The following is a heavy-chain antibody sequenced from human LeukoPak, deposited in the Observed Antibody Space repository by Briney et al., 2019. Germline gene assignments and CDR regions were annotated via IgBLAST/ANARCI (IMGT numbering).Heavy chain of an antibody. CDR2: FDPEDGET. Sequence: GASVKVSCKVSGYTLTELSMHWVQQAPGKGLEWMGGFDPEDGETIYAQKFQGRVTMTEDTSTDTAYMELSSLRSEDTAVYYCATPPVLWPYPYFDYWGQGTLVTVSS. CDR1: GYTLTELS. CDR3: ATPPVLWPYPYFDY. D-gene: IGHD3-10*01. V-gene: IGHV1-24*01. J-gene: IGHJ4*02.